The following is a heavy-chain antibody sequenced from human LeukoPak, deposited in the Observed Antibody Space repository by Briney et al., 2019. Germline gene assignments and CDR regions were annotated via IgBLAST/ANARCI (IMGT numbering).Heavy chain of an antibody. CDR1: GFTFSSYW. Sequence: GGSLRLSCAASGFTFSSYWMSWVRQAPGKGLEWVANIHQDGSAKYYVDSVKGRLTISRDNAKNSLYLQMNSLRAEDTAVYYCARFAEVWGSYRRFDYWGQGTLVTVSS. CDR2: IHQDGSAK. J-gene: IGHJ4*02. V-gene: IGHV3-7*01. CDR3: ARFAEVWGSYRRFDY. D-gene: IGHD3-16*02.